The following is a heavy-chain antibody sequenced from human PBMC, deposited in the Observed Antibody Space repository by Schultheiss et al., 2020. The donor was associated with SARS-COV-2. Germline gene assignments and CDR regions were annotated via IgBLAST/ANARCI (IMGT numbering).Heavy chain of an antibody. V-gene: IGHV1-69*13. J-gene: IGHJ6*02. CDR2: IIPIFGTA. Sequence: SVKVSCKASGGTFSSYAISWVRQAPGQGLEWMGGIIPIFGTANYAQKFQGRVTITADESTSTAYMELSSLRSEDTAVYYCARRGGSAMGLYYYYYGMDVWGQGTTVTVSS. CDR1: GGTFSSYA. D-gene: IGHD6-25*01. CDR3: ARRGGSAMGLYYYYYGMDV.